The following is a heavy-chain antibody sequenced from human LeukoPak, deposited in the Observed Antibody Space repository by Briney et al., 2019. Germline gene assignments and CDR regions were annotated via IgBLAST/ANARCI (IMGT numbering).Heavy chain of an antibody. D-gene: IGHD3-22*01. CDR1: GGSISSYY. CDR3: AREMGRPPITMIVK. CDR2: IYTSGST. V-gene: IGHV4-4*07. Sequence: SETLSLTCTVSGGSISSYYWSWIRQPAGKGLEWIGRIYTSGSTNYNPSLKSRVTMSADTSKNQFSLKLSSVTAADTAVYYCAREMGRPPITMIVKWGQGTLVTVSS. J-gene: IGHJ4*02.